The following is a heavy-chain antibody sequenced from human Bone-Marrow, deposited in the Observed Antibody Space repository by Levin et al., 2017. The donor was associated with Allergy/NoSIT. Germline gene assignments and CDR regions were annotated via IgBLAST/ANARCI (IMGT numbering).Heavy chain of an antibody. CDR3: AREWIHLSSAYFTDY. CDR1: GFTFSSYE. J-gene: IGHJ4*02. CDR2: ISTRGSTV. V-gene: IGHV3-48*03. D-gene: IGHD3-22*01. Sequence: PWASVKVSCAASGFTFSSYEMNWVRQAPGKGLEWISFISTRGSTVYYAHTVQGRFTIPRDNYKNSLYLQMNTLRAEDTAVYYCAREWIHLSSAYFTDYWGQGTLVTVAS.